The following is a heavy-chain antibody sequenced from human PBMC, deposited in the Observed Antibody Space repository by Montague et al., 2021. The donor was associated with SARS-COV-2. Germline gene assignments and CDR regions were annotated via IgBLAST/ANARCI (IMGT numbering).Heavy chain of an antibody. Sequence: SETLSLTCTVAGGSISSGSYYWSWFRQPPGKGLEWIGNIHSSGTTYYKSRVTISVDTSKNQFSLKMTSVTAADTAVYYCARRLGGSGWLDYWGQGTLVTVSS. CDR1: GGSISSGSYY. D-gene: IGHD6-25*01. CDR2: IHSSGTT. J-gene: IGHJ4*02. V-gene: IGHV4-39*01. CDR3: ARRLGGSGWLDY.